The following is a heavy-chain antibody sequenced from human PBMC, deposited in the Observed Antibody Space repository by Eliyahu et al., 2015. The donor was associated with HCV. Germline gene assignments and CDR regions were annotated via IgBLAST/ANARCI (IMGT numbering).Heavy chain of an antibody. V-gene: IGHV3-15*01. CDR1: GFXFSKAW. CDR2: IKSNTEGGTA. Sequence: EVQLVESGGGLVKPGGSLRLSCXASGFXFSKAWMTWVRQAPGKGLGWVGRIKSNTEGGTADYEAPVKGRFTISRDDSKNTLYLQVNSLRTDDTAVYYCTTHQFSGYDYSFWGQGTLVTVSS. D-gene: IGHD5-12*01. J-gene: IGHJ1*01. CDR3: TTHQFSGYDYSF.